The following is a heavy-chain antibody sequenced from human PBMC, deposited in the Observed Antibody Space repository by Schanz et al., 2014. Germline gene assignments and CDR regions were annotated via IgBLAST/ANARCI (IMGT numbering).Heavy chain of an antibody. CDR3: ARGRAFDD. CDR1: GYTFTSYD. J-gene: IGHJ4*02. CDR2: INPSGGST. Sequence: QVHLVQSGAEVKKPGASVKVSCTASGYTFTSYDINWVRQAPGQGLEWMGMINPSGGSTTYAQKFRGRVAMTRNTSMSTAYIELHNLTAEDTAVYYCARGRAFDDWGQGSLVTVSS. V-gene: IGHV1-8*01.